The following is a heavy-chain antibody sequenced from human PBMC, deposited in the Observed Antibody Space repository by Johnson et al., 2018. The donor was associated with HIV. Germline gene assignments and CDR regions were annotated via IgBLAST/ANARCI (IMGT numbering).Heavy chain of an antibody. J-gene: IGHJ3*02. Sequence: EVQLVESGGVVVQPGGSLRLSCAASGFTFDNYGMSWVRQAPGKGLEWVSGINWNSGSIGYADSVKGRFTISRDNSKNALYLRMNSLRAEDMAVYYCAKERGKRWLHPRDAFDIWGQGTMVTVSS. D-gene: IGHD5-24*01. CDR3: AKERGKRWLHPRDAFDI. CDR1: GFTFDNYG. CDR2: INWNSGSI. V-gene: IGHV3-20*04.